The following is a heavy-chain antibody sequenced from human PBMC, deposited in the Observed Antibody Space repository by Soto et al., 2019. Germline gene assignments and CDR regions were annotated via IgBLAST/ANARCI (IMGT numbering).Heavy chain of an antibody. CDR3: AAVHNTSRSFNF. J-gene: IGHJ4*02. Sequence: EVQLLESGGGLVQPGGSLRLSCVASGLTFSVSAMTWVRQAPGKGLEWVSTTGLSGRTTYYGDSVKGRFAVSRDNSKNTLDLQMSSVRAEDTAVYYCAAVHNTSRSFNFWGRGTLVTVSS. CDR1: GLTFSVSA. CDR2: TGLSGRTT. V-gene: IGHV3-23*01. D-gene: IGHD1-20*01.